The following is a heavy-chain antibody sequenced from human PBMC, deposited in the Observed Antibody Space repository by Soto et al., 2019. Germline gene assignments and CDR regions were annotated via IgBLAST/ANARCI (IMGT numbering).Heavy chain of an antibody. CDR3: ARVWFGERKVSFYI. Sequence: EVQLVESGGGLVQPGRSLRLSCAASGFTFDDYAMHWVRQAPGKGLEWVSGISWNSGSIGYADSVKGRFTISRDNAKNALYLQMNSLSAEDTVLYYCARVWFGERKVSFYIWGQGTIVTVSS. CDR2: ISWNSGSI. D-gene: IGHD3-10*01. J-gene: IGHJ3*02. V-gene: IGHV3-9*01. CDR1: GFTFDDYA.